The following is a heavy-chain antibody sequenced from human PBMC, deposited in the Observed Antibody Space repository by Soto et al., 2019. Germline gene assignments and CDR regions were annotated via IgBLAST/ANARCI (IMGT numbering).Heavy chain of an antibody. V-gene: IGHV2-5*02. D-gene: IGHD1-1*01. CDR2: IFWDDDK. Sequence: QITLRESGPTLVKPTQTLTLTCTFSGFSLSTSGVGVGWIRQPPGKALEWLGIIFWDDDKRYRPSLKRRVSITKDTSKNQLVLTMTNMDPVDTATYYCVHLAWKEMWPRAPVVNWGQGTPVTVSS. CDR1: GFSLSTSGVG. CDR3: VHLAWKEMWPRAPVVN. J-gene: IGHJ4*02.